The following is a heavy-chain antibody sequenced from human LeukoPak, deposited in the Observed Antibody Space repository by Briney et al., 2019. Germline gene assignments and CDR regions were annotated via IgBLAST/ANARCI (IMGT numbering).Heavy chain of an antibody. CDR1: GFTFSPFW. Sequence: GGSLRLSCAASGFTFSPFWMTWVRQAPGKGLEWVANINGDGSAKYFVDSVKGRFTISRDNAKNSLYLQMNSLRAEDTAVYYCARAHNWKYGSFDFWGQGTLVTVSS. CDR2: INGDGSAK. V-gene: IGHV3-7*01. J-gene: IGHJ4*02. D-gene: IGHD1-7*01. CDR3: ARAHNWKYGSFDF.